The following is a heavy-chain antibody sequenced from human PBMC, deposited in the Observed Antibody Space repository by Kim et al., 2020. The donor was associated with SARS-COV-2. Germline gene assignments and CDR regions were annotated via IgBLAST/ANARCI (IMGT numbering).Heavy chain of an antibody. Sequence: SETLSLTCTVSGGSISNYYWSWIRQPAGKGLEWIGRIYSTGSSNYNPSLKSRLTMSVDTSKNQFSLKLSSVTAADTAVYYCARVLYGTNFDYWGQGTLVTVSS. CDR2: IYSTGSS. CDR3: ARVLYGTNFDY. V-gene: IGHV4-4*07. J-gene: IGHJ4*02. D-gene: IGHD1-7*01. CDR1: GGSISNYY.